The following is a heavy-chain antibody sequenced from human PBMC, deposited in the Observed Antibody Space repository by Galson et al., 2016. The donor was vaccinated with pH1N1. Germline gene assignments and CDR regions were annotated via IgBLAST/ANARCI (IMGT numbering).Heavy chain of an antibody. V-gene: IGHV1-8*01. J-gene: IGHJ2*01. CDR1: GYTFTNSD. Sequence: SVKVSCKASGYTFTNSDINWVRQATGQGLEWMGWMNPNSGNTGYAQKFQGRVTMTRNTSIRTAYMELSSLRSEDTAIYYCAIMYCGGYCLPGYFDLWGRGTLVTVSS. CDR2: MNPNSGNT. CDR3: AIMYCGGYCLPGYFDL. D-gene: IGHD2-21*02.